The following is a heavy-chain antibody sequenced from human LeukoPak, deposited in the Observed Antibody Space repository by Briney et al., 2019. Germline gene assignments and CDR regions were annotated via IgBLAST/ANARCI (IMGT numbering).Heavy chain of an antibody. D-gene: IGHD5-18*01. J-gene: IGHJ4*02. V-gene: IGHV1-2*02. CDR2: INPNSGGT. CDR3: ARGPPPYSYGMNDYFDY. Sequence: ASVKVSCKASGYXFTGYYIHWVRQAPGQGLEWMGWINPNSGGTNYAQKFQGRVTMTRDTSISTAYMELSRLRSDDTAVYYCARGPPPYSYGMNDYFDYWGQGTLVTVSS. CDR1: GYXFTGYY.